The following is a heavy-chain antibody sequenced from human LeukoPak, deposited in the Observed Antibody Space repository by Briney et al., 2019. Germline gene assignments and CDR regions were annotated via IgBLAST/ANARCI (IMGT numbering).Heavy chain of an antibody. J-gene: IGHJ4*02. CDR1: GFTFSSYG. D-gene: IGHD3-22*01. CDR3: AKAGDYYDSSGYPLPLDY. CDR2: ISYDGSNK. Sequence: GRSLRLSCAASGFTFSSYGMHWVRQAPGKGLEWVAAISYDGSNKYYADSVKGRFTISRDNSKNTLYLQMNSLRAEDTAVYYCAKAGDYYDSSGYPLPLDYWGQGTLVTVSS. V-gene: IGHV3-30*18.